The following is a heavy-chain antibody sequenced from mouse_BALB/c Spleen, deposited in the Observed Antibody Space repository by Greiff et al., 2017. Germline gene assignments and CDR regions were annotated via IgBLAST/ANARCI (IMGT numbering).Heavy chain of an antibody. D-gene: IGHD1-1*01. CDR2: INPSNGRT. J-gene: IGHJ4*01. Sequence: QVQLQQSGAELVKPGASVKLSCKASGYTFTSYWMHWVKQRPGQGLEWIGEINPSNGRTNYNEKFKSKATLTVDKSSSTAYMQLSSLTSEDSAVYYCARRGLRGDYYAMDYWGQGTSVTVSS. CDR3: ARRGLRGDYYAMDY. V-gene: IGHV1S81*02. CDR1: GYTFTSYW.